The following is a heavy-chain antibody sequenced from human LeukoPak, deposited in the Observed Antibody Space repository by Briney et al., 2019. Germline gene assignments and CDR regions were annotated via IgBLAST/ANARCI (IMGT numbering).Heavy chain of an antibody. D-gene: IGHD3-3*01. V-gene: IGHV3-30*04. CDR3: ARVDYDFWSGYYSYYYYGMDV. CDR1: GFTLSSYA. J-gene: IGHJ6*02. CDR2: ISYDGSNK. Sequence: GRSLRLSCAASGFTLSSYAMHWVRQAPGKGLEWVAVISYDGSNKYYADSVKGRFTISRDNSKNTLYLQMNSLRAEDTAVYYCARVDYDFWSGYYSYYYYGMDVWGQGTTVTVSS.